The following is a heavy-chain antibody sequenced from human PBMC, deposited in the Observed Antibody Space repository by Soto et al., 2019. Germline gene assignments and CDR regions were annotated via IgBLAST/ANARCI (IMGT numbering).Heavy chain of an antibody. J-gene: IGHJ4*02. CDR2: VNPIVGMS. CDR3: ATSYGSGSTHFDS. V-gene: IGHV1-69*02. Sequence: QVQLVQSGPEVKKPGSSVKVSCTASGGTFNSYTLNWVRQAPGQRPEWVGRVNPIVGMSTSASKFQGRVTLTADKSTNRAYMDLTGLKSEDTAVYYCATSYGSGSTHFDSWGQGTLVNVAS. CDR1: GGTFNSYT. D-gene: IGHD3-10*01.